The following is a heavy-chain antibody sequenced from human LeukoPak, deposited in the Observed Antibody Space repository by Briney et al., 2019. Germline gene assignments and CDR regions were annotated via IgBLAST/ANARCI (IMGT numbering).Heavy chain of an antibody. J-gene: IGHJ4*02. CDR3: AREVGYGGNPLDY. V-gene: IGHV4-30-4*08. Sequence: SQTLSLTCTVSGGSISSGDYYWSWIRQPPGKGLEWIGYIYYSGSTYYNPSLKSRVTISVDTSKNQFSLKLSSVTAADTAVYYCAREVGYGGNPLDYWGQGTLVTVSP. CDR2: IYYSGST. CDR1: GGSISSGDYY. D-gene: IGHD4-23*01.